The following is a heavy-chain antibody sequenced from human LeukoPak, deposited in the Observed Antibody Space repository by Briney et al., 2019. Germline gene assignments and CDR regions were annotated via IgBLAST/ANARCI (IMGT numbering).Heavy chain of an antibody. J-gene: IGHJ4*02. CDR2: ISYDGSNK. CDR3: ARDLSGSHTFDY. V-gene: IGHV3-30-3*01. Sequence: PGGSLRLSCAASGFTFAGHAMHWVRQAPGNGLEWLALISYDGSNKYYADSVKGRFTISRDNSKNTLYLQMNSLRAEDTAVYYCARDLSGSHTFDYWGQGTLVAVSS. CDR1: GFTFAGHA. D-gene: IGHD1-26*01.